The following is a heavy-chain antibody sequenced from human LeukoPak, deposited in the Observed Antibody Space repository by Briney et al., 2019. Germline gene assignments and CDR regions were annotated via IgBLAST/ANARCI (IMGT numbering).Heavy chain of an antibody. CDR3: ARDRTRKPLFPYSSSWGLDY. Sequence: GGSLRLSCAASGFTFSSYGMHWVRQAPGKGLEWVAVISYDGSNKYYADSVKGRFTISRDNSKNTLYLQMNSLRAEDTAVYYCARDRTRKPLFPYSSSWGLDYWGQGTLVTVSS. CDR1: GFTFSSYG. D-gene: IGHD6-13*01. CDR2: ISYDGSNK. J-gene: IGHJ4*02. V-gene: IGHV3-30*03.